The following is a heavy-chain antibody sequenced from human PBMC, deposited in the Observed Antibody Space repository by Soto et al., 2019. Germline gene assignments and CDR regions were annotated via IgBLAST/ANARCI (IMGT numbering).Heavy chain of an antibody. CDR3: ARWGSDIVLMVYDGESYYYGMDV. Sequence: GGSLRLSCAASGFTFSSYAMHWVRQAPGKGLEWVAVISYDGSNKYYADSVKGRFTISRDNSKNTLYLQMNSLRAEDTAVYYCARWGSDIVLMVYDGESYYYGMDVWGQGTTVTVSS. CDR2: ISYDGSNK. D-gene: IGHD2-8*01. J-gene: IGHJ6*02. V-gene: IGHV3-30-3*01. CDR1: GFTFSSYA.